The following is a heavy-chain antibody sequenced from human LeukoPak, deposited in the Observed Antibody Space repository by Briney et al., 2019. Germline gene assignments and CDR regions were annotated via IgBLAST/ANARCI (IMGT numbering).Heavy chain of an antibody. CDR3: ARGGGTDTIGTIWYGPLDY. V-gene: IGHV3-23*01. J-gene: IGHJ4*02. CDR1: GFTFRKYI. Sequence: GGSLRLSCTASGFTFRKYIMTWVRQAPGKGLEWVSSIGGGGDITFYADPVKGRFRISRDDSKNTLFLEMNILRAEDTALYYWARGGGTDTIGTIWYGPLDYWGQGTQVIVSS. D-gene: IGHD2-2*01. CDR2: IGGGGDIT.